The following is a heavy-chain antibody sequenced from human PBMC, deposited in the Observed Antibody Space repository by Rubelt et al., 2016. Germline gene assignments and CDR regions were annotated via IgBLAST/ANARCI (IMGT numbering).Heavy chain of an antibody. CDR3: ATGTTVTTVRAY. J-gene: IGHJ4*02. CDR1: GASISSSSYY. V-gene: IGHV4-39*01. CDR2: IYYSGTT. Sequence: QLQLQESGPGLVKPSETLSLTCTVSGASISSSSYYWGWVRQPPGKGLEWIANIYYSGTTYYNPSLKSRVTISGDTSKSQFSRKLSSGTAEDTAVYYCATGTTVTTVRAYWGQGTLVTVSS. D-gene: IGHD4-17*01.